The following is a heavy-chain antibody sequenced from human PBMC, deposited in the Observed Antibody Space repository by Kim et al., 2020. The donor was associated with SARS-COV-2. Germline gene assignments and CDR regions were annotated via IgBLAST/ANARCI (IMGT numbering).Heavy chain of an antibody. J-gene: IGHJ4*02. Sequence: KGRFTSSRDNAKNSLYLQMTSLRAEDTAVYYCASSRLGYCTNGVCPGGDYWGQGTLVTVSS. CDR3: ASSRLGYCTNGVCPGGDY. V-gene: IGHV3-11*06. D-gene: IGHD2-8*01.